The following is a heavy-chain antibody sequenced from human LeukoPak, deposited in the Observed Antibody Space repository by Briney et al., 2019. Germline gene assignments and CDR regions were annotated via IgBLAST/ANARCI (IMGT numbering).Heavy chain of an antibody. CDR1: AFTFSNYA. V-gene: IGHV3-23*01. Sequence: PGGSLRLSCAASAFTFSNYAMSWVRQAPGKGLEWVSAISGSGGSTFYADSVKGRFTISRDNSKNTLYLQMNSLRAEDTAVYYCAKQNGGFDYWGQGTLVTVSS. CDR3: AKQNGGFDY. CDR2: ISGSGGST. J-gene: IGHJ4*02. D-gene: IGHD1-1*01.